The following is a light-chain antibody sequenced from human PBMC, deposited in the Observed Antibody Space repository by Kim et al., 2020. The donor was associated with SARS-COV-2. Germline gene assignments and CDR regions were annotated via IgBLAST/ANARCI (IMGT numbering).Light chain of an antibody. CDR3: CSYAASYTV. Sequence: PGRSGAISCTGSSIDVGGYNYVSWYQQEPGKAPKLMIYDVSKRPSGVPDRFSGSKSGNTASLTISGLQADDEADYYCCSYAASYTVFGGGTQLTVL. CDR1: SIDVGGYNY. V-gene: IGLV2-11*01. J-gene: IGLJ3*02. CDR2: DVS.